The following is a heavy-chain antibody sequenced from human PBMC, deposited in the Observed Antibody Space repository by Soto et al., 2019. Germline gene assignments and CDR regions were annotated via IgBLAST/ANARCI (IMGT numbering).Heavy chain of an antibody. D-gene: IGHD3-3*01. V-gene: IGHV4-34*01. CDR1: GGSFSRYY. J-gene: IGHJ5*02. CDR3: ARVKGIYYDFWSGPTKQKYWFDP. CDR2: INHSGST. Sequence: SETLSLTCAVYGGSFSRYYWSWIRQPPGKGLEWIGEINHSGSTNYNPSLKSRVTISVDTSKNQFSLKLSSVTAADTAVYYCARVKGIYYDFWSGPTKQKYWFDPWGQGTLVTVSS.